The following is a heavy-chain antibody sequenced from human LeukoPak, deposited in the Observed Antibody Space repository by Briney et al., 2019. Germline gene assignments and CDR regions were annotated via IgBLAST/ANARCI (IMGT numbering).Heavy chain of an antibody. CDR3: AKDAPPGYRIINWLDP. CDR2: ISYVGSNK. V-gene: IGHV3-30*18. J-gene: IGHJ5*02. CDR1: GFTFSTYG. D-gene: IGHD5-24*01. Sequence: GGSLRLSCAASGFTFSTYGIHWVRQGPGKGLEWVTVISYVGSNKYYVDSVKGRFTISRDNSKTTVYLQMNSLRVEDTAVYYCAKDAPPGYRIINWLDPWGQGTLVTVSS.